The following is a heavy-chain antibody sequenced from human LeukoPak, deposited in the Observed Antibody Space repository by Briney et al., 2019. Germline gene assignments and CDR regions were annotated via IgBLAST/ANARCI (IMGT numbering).Heavy chain of an antibody. Sequence: SETLSLTCTVSGGSISSHYWSWIRQPPGKGLEWIGYIYYSGSTNYNPSLKSRVTISVDTSKNQFSLKLSSVTAADTAVYYCARVIAAAGRNWFDPWGQGTMVTVSS. CDR3: ARVIAAAGRNWFDP. V-gene: IGHV4-59*11. D-gene: IGHD6-13*01. J-gene: IGHJ3*01. CDR1: GGSISSHY. CDR2: IYYSGST.